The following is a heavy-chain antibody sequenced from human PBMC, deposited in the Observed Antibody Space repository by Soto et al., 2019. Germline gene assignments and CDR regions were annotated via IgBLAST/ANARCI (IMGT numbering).Heavy chain of an antibody. CDR1: GGFI. CDR3: ARTLPNRQLFDS. D-gene: IGHD1-1*01. CDR2: IYNSGRY. V-gene: IGHV4-59*01. J-gene: IGHJ4*02. Sequence: PXXTLSLPFTVSGGFIWGWIRQSPDKGLEWIGYIYNSGRYNYNPSLESRLTISIDTSKNQFSLRLASVTAADTAVYYCARTLPNRQLFDSWSQGTLVTVSS.